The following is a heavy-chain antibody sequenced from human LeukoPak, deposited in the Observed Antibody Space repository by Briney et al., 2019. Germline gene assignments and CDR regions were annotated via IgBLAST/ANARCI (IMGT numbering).Heavy chain of an antibody. Sequence: ASVKVSCKASGYTFTGYYMHWVRQAPGQGLEWMGWINPNSGGTNYAQKFQGWVTMTRDTSISTAYMELSRLRSDDTAVYYCARDAFLGVWGSYRQYYFDYWGQGTLVTVSS. CDR3: ARDAFLGVWGSYRQYYFDY. V-gene: IGHV1-2*04. CDR2: INPNSGGT. D-gene: IGHD3-16*02. CDR1: GYTFTGYY. J-gene: IGHJ4*02.